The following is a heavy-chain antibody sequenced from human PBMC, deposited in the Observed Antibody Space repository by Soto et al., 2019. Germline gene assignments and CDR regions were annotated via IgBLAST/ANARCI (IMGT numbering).Heavy chain of an antibody. J-gene: IGHJ4*02. CDR3: GADSSGFYQAFDY. CDR2: ILVGSGDT. Sequence: VASVKVSCKGSGPAFPASGVQWVRQTRGQRLEWMGWILVGSGDTNYSEKFQDRVPFSRDRSTRTVYTEMSRLRTEDTAINYCGADSSGFYQAFDYWGQGALVTVSS. D-gene: IGHD3-22*01. CDR1: GPAFPASG. V-gene: IGHV1-58*01.